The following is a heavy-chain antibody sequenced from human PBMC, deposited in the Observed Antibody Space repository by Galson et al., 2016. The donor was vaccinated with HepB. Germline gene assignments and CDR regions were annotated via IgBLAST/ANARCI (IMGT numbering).Heavy chain of an antibody. J-gene: IGHJ6*03. Sequence: SLRLSCAASGFAFSSYGLTWVRQAPGKDLEWVASIRPNGVTFYVDPVRGRLTISRDESKSTLFLQMNSLRADDTAIYYCAKATGDYYYYMDVWGKGTTVTVSS. CDR1: GFAFSSYG. V-gene: IGHV3-23*01. CDR2: IRPNGVT. D-gene: IGHD4-11*01. CDR3: AKATGDYYYYMDV.